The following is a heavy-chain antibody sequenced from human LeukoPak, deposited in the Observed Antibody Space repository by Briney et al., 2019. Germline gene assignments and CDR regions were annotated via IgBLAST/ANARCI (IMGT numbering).Heavy chain of an antibody. CDR1: GFTFSSYS. J-gene: IGHJ4*02. V-gene: IGHV3-21*01. CDR3: ARDQAPAFFDY. CDR2: ISSSSSYI. Sequence: PGGSLRLSCAASGFTFSSYSMNWVRQARGKGLEWVSSISSSSSYIYYADSVKGRFTISRDNAKNSLYLQMNSLRAEDTAVYYCARDQAPAFFDYWGQGTLVTVSS.